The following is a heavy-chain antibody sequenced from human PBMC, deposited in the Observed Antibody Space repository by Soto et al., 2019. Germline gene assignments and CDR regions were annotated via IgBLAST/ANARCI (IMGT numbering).Heavy chain of an antibody. V-gene: IGHV5-10-1*01. CDR1: GYSFTIYC. Sequence: GESPKISCNGAGYSFTIYCISLVLQMPGKGLEWMGRIDPSDSYTSYSPSFQGHVTISADKSISTAYLQWSSLKASDTAMYYCARGATTQLNYYYGMDVWGQGTTVTVSS. CDR2: IDPSDSYT. D-gene: IGHD1-26*01. J-gene: IGHJ6*02. CDR3: ARGATTQLNYYYGMDV.